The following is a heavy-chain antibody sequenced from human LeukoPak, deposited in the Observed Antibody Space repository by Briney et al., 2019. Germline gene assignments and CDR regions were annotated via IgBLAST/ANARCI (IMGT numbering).Heavy chain of an antibody. CDR1: GSTFSTYT. Sequence: RPGRSLRLSCAASGSTFSTYTMNWVRQAPGKGLEWVSSISSSSSYIYYADSVKGRFTISRDNAKNSLYLQMNSLRAEDTAVYYCARDGSSGGPYYWGQGTLVTVSS. CDR3: ARDGSSGGPYY. V-gene: IGHV3-21*01. D-gene: IGHD6-19*01. J-gene: IGHJ4*02. CDR2: ISSSSSYI.